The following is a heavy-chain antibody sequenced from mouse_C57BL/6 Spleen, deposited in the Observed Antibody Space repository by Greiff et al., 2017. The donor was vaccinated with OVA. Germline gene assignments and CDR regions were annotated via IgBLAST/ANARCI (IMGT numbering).Heavy chain of an antibody. CDR3: ARRFAEAFDY. J-gene: IGHJ2*01. Sequence: EVMLVESGGGLVKPGGSLKLSCAASGFTFSDYGMHWVRQAPEKGLEWVAYISSGSSTIYYADTVKGRFTISRDNAKNTLFLQMTSLRSEDTAMYYCARRFAEAFDYWGQGTTLTVSS. CDR1: GFTFSDYG. V-gene: IGHV5-17*01. CDR2: ISSGSSTI.